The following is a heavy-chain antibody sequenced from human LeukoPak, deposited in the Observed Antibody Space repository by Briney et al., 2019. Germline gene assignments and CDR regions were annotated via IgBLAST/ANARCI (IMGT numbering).Heavy chain of an antibody. CDR3: ATVIFVYTAFDI. J-gene: IGHJ3*02. D-gene: IGHD3-16*02. CDR2: TKPKHDGATT. CDR1: GFPFANTW. Sequence: GGSLRLSCSASGFPFANTWMTWVRQAPGKGLEWVGRTKPKHDGATTDYAAPVKGRFTISRDDTKNTLFLQMTSLNAEDSGVYFCATVIFVYTAFDIWGQGTVVTVSS. V-gene: IGHV3-15*01.